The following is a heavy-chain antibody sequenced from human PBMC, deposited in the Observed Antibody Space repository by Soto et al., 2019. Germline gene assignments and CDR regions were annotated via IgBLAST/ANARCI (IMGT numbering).Heavy chain of an antibody. V-gene: IGHV3-23*01. CDR3: ARHQRGFNRTADY. J-gene: IGHJ4*02. CDR1: EFIFANYA. CDR2: ISGSGGGT. Sequence: GGSLRLSCAASEFIFANYAMNWVRQAPGKGLEWVSSISGSGGGTSYADSVKGRFTISRDNSKNTLSLEMSSLRVEDTGVYYCARHQRGFNRTADYWGQGDLVTVSS. D-gene: IGHD2-15*01.